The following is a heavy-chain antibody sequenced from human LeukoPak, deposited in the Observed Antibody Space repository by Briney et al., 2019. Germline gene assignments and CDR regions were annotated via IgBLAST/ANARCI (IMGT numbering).Heavy chain of an antibody. CDR1: GGSISTSNYY. D-gene: IGHD3-10*01. J-gene: IGHJ3*02. V-gene: IGHV4-39*07. Sequence: SETLSLTCTVSGGSISTSNYYWGWIRQPPGKGLEWIGNIFYSGSTYYSPSLRSRVTISLDTSRNQFSLKLSSVTAADTAVYYCARPPITMVRGVIITRGAFDIWGQGTMVTVSS. CDR2: IFYSGST. CDR3: ARPPITMVRGVIITRGAFDI.